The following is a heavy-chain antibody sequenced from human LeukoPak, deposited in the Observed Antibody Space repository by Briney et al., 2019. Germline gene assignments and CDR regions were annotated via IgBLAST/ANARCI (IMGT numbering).Heavy chain of an antibody. CDR3: ARRESWARTYYYDRGGYYFDY. Sequence: GGSLRLSCAASGFTFSSYGMHWVRQAPGKGLEWVAFIRYDGSNKYYADSVKGRFTISRDNSKNTLYLQMNSLRAEDTAVYYCARRESWARTYYYDRGGYYFDYWGQGTLVTVSS. CDR2: IRYDGSNK. J-gene: IGHJ4*02. V-gene: IGHV3-30*02. CDR1: GFTFSSYG. D-gene: IGHD3-10*02.